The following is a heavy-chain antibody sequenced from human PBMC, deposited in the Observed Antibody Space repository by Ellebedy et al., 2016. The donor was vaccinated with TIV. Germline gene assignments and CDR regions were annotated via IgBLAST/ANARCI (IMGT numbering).Heavy chain of an antibody. CDR2: GSNE. V-gene: IGHV3-30*02. J-gene: IGHJ3*02. Sequence: PGGSLRLSCAASGFTFSRYGMHWVRQAPGKGLEWVADGSNEYYADSVKGRFTISRDNSKSTLYLQMNSLRAEDTAVYYCAKTDTKMGGAFDIWGQGTMVTVSS. D-gene: IGHD5-18*01. CDR3: AKTDTKMGGAFDI. CDR1: GFTFSRYG.